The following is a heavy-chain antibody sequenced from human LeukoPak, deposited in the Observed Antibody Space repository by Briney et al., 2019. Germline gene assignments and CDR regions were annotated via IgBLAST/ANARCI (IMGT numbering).Heavy chain of an antibody. V-gene: IGHV3-30*01. Sequence: GGSLRLSCAASGFTFSSYAMHWVRQAPGKGLEWVAVISYDGSNKYYADSVKGRFTISRDNSKNTLYLQMNSLRAEDTAVYYCARDKSSGWYVVYYYMDVWGKGTTVTVSS. D-gene: IGHD6-19*01. J-gene: IGHJ6*03. CDR2: ISYDGSNK. CDR3: ARDKSSGWYVVYYYMDV. CDR1: GFTFSSYA.